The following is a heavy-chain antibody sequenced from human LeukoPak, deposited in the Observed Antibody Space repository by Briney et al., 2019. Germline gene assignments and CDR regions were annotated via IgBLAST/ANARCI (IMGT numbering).Heavy chain of an antibody. CDR2: LKQDGSEK. CDR3: ARRSPSHYYYYYMDV. Sequence: GGSLRLYCAASGCTFSNYWMSWVRQAPGKGLEWVANLKQDGSEKYYVDSVKGRFTISRDNAKKSLYLQMNSLRVEDTAVYYCARRSPSHYYYYYMDVWGKGTTVTVSS. D-gene: IGHD3-10*01. V-gene: IGHV3-7*01. J-gene: IGHJ6*03. CDR1: GCTFSNYW.